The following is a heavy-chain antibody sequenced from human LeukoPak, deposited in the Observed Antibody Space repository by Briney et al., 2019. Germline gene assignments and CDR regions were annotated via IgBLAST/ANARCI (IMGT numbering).Heavy chain of an antibody. Sequence: GGSLRLSCAASGVTSDDYTMHWVRQAPGKTLEWVSLISWDGTTYYADSMKGRFTISRDNSKNSLYLQMDTLRSEDTAFYYCVKDLTYESSGSVFDYWGQGTLVTVSS. CDR2: ISWDGTT. CDR3: VKDLTYESSGSVFDY. D-gene: IGHD3-22*01. V-gene: IGHV3-43*01. CDR1: GVTSDDYT. J-gene: IGHJ4*02.